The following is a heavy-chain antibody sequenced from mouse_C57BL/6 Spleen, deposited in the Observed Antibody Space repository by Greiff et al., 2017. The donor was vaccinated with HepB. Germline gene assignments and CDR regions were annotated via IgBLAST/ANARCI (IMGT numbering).Heavy chain of an antibody. CDR3: AIEGITTECAY. CDR2: IHPSDSDT. Sequence: QVQLQQPGAELVKPGASVKVSCKASGYTFTSYWMHWVKQRPVQGLEWIGRIHPSDSDTNYNQKFKGKATLTVDNSSSTAYMQLSSLTSEDSAVYYCAIEGITTECAYWGQGTLVTVSA. CDR1: GYTFTSYW. J-gene: IGHJ3*01. V-gene: IGHV1-74*01. D-gene: IGHD1-1*01.